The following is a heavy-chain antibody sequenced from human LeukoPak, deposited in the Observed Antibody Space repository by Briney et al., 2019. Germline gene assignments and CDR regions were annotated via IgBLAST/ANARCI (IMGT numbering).Heavy chain of an antibody. CDR2: IDPSDSYT. D-gene: IGHD3-10*01. V-gene: IGHV5-10-1*01. Sequence: GESLKISCKGSGYSFTSYWISWVRQMPGKGLEWMGRIDPSDSYTNYSPSFQGHVTISADKSISTAYLQWSSLKASDTAMYYCARRSPYYYGSGSYHEGGFDYWGQGTLVTVSS. CDR1: GYSFTSYW. J-gene: IGHJ4*02. CDR3: ARRSPYYYGSGSYHEGGFDY.